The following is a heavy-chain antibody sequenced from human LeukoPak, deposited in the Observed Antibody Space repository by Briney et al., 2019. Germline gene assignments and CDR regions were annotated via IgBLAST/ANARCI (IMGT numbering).Heavy chain of an antibody. V-gene: IGHV3-23*01. CDR3: AKRGGGSSGWFIYFDY. J-gene: IGHJ4*02. CDR2: ISSSGCST. CDR1: GCTFSSNA. D-gene: IGHD6-19*01. Sequence: GGSLRLSCAASGCTFSSNAMSWVRQAPGKGREGGSVISSSGCSTYYADAVKGRFTISRDNSMNTLYLQMNSLRAEDTALYYCAKRGGGSSGWFIYFDYWGQGPLVSVSS.